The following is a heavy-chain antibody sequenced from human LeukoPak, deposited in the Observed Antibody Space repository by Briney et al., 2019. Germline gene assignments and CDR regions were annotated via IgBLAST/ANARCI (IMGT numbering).Heavy chain of an antibody. CDR2: TYYRSKWYN. J-gene: IGHJ3*02. Sequence: SQTLSLTCAISGDSVSRNTAGWNWIRQSPSRGLEWLGRTYYRSKWYNDYAVSVKSRITINPDTSKNQFSLQLNSVTPEDTAVYYCARGLNDAFDIWGQGTMVTVSS. D-gene: IGHD6-19*01. CDR3: ARGLNDAFDI. V-gene: IGHV6-1*01. CDR1: GDSVSRNTAG.